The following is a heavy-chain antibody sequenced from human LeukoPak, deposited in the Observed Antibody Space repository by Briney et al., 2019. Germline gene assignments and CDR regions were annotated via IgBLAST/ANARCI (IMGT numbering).Heavy chain of an antibody. CDR3: VRDGNRGYDMDV. CDR2: INVVNGAI. J-gene: IGHJ6*02. V-gene: IGHV3-48*01. Sequence: PGGSLRLSCATSGFTLRCYQMNWVRQAPGKGLEWVSYINVVNGAIYYADSVKGRFTISGDIATNSVYLQMNSLRAEDTALYYCVRDGNRGYDMDVWGQGTAVTVSS. D-gene: IGHD3-10*01. CDR1: GFTLRCYQ.